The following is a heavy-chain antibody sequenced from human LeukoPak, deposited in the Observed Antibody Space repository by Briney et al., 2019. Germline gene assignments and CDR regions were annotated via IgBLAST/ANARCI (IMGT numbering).Heavy chain of an antibody. CDR3: AKDSYYDFWSGYGIDY. Sequence: GGSLRLSCAASGFTFSSYAMSWVRQAPGKGLEWVSAISGSGGSTYYADSVKGRFTISRDNSKNTLYLQMSSLRAEDTAVYYCAKDSYYDFWSGYGIDYWGQGTLVTVSS. V-gene: IGHV3-23*01. J-gene: IGHJ4*02. CDR2: ISGSGGST. D-gene: IGHD3-3*01. CDR1: GFTFSSYA.